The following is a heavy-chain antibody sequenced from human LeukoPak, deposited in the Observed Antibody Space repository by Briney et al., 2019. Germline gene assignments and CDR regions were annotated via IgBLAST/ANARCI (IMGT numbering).Heavy chain of an antibody. D-gene: IGHD6-6*01. V-gene: IGHV3-48*01. J-gene: IGHJ4*02. CDR1: GFSFSTYS. Sequence: GGSLRLSCAASGFSFSTYSMNWVRQAPGKGLEWVSDISSSSSTINYADSVKGRFTISRDNAKNSLYLQMNSLRAEDTAVYYCARDAEYSSSRFLDYWGQGTLVTASS. CDR3: ARDAEYSSSRFLDY. CDR2: ISSSSSTI.